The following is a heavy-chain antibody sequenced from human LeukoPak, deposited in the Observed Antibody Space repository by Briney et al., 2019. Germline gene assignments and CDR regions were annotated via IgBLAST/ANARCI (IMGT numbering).Heavy chain of an antibody. CDR3: ARTTEGGYTYGYFYYYYMDV. CDR1: GGPISSYY. CDR2: IYYSGST. D-gene: IGHD5-18*01. V-gene: IGHV4-59*01. Sequence: SETLTLTCTVSGGPISSYYWSWIRQPPGKGLEWIGYIYYSGSTNYNPSLKSRVTISVDTSKNQFSLKLTSVTAADTAVYYCARTTEGGYTYGYFYYYYMDVWGKGTTVTISS. J-gene: IGHJ6*03.